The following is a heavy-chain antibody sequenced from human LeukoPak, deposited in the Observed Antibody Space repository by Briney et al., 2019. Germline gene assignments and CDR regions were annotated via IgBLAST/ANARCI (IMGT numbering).Heavy chain of an antibody. CDR2: INPSDGST. CDR1: GYTFTSYG. Sequence: ASVKVSCKASGYTFTSYGINWVRQAPGQGLEWMGIINPSDGSTSYAEKFQGRVTMTRDTSTSTAYMELSSLRSEDTAVYYCASLGYCSTTSCPEAFDYWGQGTLVTVSS. J-gene: IGHJ4*02. V-gene: IGHV1-46*01. CDR3: ASLGYCSTTSCPEAFDY. D-gene: IGHD2-2*01.